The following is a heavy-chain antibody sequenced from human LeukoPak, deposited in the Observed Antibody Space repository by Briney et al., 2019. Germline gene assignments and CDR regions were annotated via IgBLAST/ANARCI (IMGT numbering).Heavy chain of an antibody. J-gene: IGHJ4*02. Sequence: SETLSLTCAVYGGSFSGYYWSWIRQPPGKGLEWIGEINHSGSTNYNPSLKSRVTISVDTSKNQFSLKLSSVTAADTAVYYCAASYYYGSGANGPSFDYWGQGTLVTVSS. V-gene: IGHV4-34*01. CDR3: AASYYYGSGANGPSFDY. D-gene: IGHD3-10*01. CDR1: GGSFSGYY. CDR2: INHSGST.